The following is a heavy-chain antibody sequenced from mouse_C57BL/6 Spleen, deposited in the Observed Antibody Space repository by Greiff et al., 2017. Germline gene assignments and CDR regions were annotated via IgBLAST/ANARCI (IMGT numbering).Heavy chain of an antibody. J-gene: IGHJ1*03. D-gene: IGHD1-1*01. Sequence: QVQLQQPGAELARPGPSVKLSCKASGSTFTSYGISWVQQRTGQGLEWIGEISPRSGTNYYNEKFKGKATLTADKSYSTAYIELRSLTSEDSAVYVCARRTTVVAAKYFDVWGTGTTVTVSS. V-gene: IGHV1-81*01. CDR2: ISPRSGTN. CDR3: ARRTTVVAAKYFDV. CDR1: GSTFTSYG.